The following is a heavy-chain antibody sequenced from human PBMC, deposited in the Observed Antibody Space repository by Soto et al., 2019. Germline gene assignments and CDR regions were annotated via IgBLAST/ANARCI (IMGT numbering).Heavy chain of an antibody. CDR2: IYYSGST. CDR1: GGSISSYY. Sequence: SETLSLTCTVSGGSISSYYWSWIRQPPGKGLEWIGYIYYSGSTNYNPSLKSRVTISVDTSKNQFSLKLSSVTAADTAVYYCARSVTSIADWFDPWGQGTLVTVPQ. CDR3: ARSVTSIADWFDP. V-gene: IGHV4-59*08. J-gene: IGHJ5*02. D-gene: IGHD6-6*01.